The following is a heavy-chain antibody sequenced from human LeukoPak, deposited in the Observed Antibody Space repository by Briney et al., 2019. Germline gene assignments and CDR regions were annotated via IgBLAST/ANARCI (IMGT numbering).Heavy chain of an antibody. J-gene: IGHJ4*02. D-gene: IGHD3-22*01. Sequence: GGSLRLSCAASGFTFSRFAMSWVRQSPGQGLGWVSVISDSGSNTYYADSVKGRFTISRDNSKNTLYLQMNSLRADDTAVYYCANPDSSGFYFSMRFDFWGQGTLVTVSS. CDR1: GFTFSRFA. CDR2: ISDSGSNT. V-gene: IGHV3-23*01. CDR3: ANPDSSGFYFSMRFDF.